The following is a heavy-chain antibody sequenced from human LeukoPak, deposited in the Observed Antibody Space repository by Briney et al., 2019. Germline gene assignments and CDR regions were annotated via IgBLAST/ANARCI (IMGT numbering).Heavy chain of an antibody. Sequence: PGGSLRLSRAASGFTFSSYWMSWVRQAPGKGLEWVANIKQDGSEKYSVDSVKGRFTISRDNAKNSLYLQMNSLRAEDTAVYYCARARQQLASTAYGMDVWGQGTTVTVSS. CDR1: GFTFSSYW. V-gene: IGHV3-7*01. CDR3: ARARQQLASTAYGMDV. D-gene: IGHD6-13*01. J-gene: IGHJ6*02. CDR2: IKQDGSEK.